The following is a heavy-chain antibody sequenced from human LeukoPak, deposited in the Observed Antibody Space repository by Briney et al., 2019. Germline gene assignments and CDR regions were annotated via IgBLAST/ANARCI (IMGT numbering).Heavy chain of an antibody. CDR2: IWYDGSNK. CDR3: ARDRLGYCSGGSCYPDY. V-gene: IGHV3-33*01. J-gene: IGHJ4*02. Sequence: GRSLRLSCAASGFTFSSYGMHWVRQAPGKGLEWVAVIWYDGSNKYYADSVKGRFTISRDNSKNTLYLQMNSLRAEDTAVYYCARDRLGYCSGGSCYPDYWGQGTLVTVSS. CDR1: GFTFSSYG. D-gene: IGHD2-15*01.